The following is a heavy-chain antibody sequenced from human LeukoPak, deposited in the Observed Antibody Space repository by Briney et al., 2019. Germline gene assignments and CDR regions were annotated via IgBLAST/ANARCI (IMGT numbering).Heavy chain of an antibody. J-gene: IGHJ5*02. CDR3: ASAMVRGVIRGFSNWFDP. V-gene: IGHV4-59*08. CDR2: IYYSGST. Sequence: PSETLSLTCTVSGGSISSYYWSWIRQPPGKGLEWIGYIYYSGSTYYNPSLKSRVTISVDTSKNQFSLKLSSVTAADTAVYYCASAMVRGVIRGFSNWFDPWGQGTLVTVSS. D-gene: IGHD3-10*01. CDR1: GGSISSYY.